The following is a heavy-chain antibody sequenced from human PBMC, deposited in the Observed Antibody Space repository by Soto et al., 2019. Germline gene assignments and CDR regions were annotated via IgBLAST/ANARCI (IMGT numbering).Heavy chain of an antibody. D-gene: IGHD2-2*01. CDR3: AKAPQVPDWFDP. J-gene: IGHJ5*02. CDR1: GFTFSSYA. Sequence: GGSLRVSCAASGFTFSSYAMSWVRQAPGKGLEWVSAISGSGGSTYYADSVKGRFTISRDNSKNTLYLQMDSLRAEDTAVYYCAKAPQVPDWFDPWGQGTLVTVSS. V-gene: IGHV3-23*01. CDR2: ISGSGGST.